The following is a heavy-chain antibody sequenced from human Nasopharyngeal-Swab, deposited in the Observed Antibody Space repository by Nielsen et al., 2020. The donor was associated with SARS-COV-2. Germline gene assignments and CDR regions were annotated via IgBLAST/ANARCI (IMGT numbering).Heavy chain of an antibody. V-gene: IGHV3-7*01. J-gene: IGHJ4*02. CDR2: IKQDGSEK. Sequence: WIRQPPGKGLEWGANIKQDGSEKYYVDSVKGRFTISRDNAKNSLYLQMNSLRAEDTAVYYCARDQVDHPYDYVWGSYCYTYSDHWGQGTLVTVSS. CDR3: ARDQVDHPYDYVWGSYCYTYSDH. D-gene: IGHD3-16*02.